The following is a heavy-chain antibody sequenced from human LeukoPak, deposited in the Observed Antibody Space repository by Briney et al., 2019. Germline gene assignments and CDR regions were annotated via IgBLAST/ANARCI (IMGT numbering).Heavy chain of an antibody. Sequence: ASVTLSLNASGYSFSSYSITWLRHPPAQGLEWMGWSSVYSGDTNYAKKFQGRVTMTTDTSTSTAYMELRSLRSDDTAVYYCARDSLHSYSFLWGQGTLVTVSS. CDR1: GYSFSSYS. CDR2: SSVYSGDT. J-gene: IGHJ4*02. V-gene: IGHV1-18*01. D-gene: IGHD5-18*01. CDR3: ARDSLHSYSFL.